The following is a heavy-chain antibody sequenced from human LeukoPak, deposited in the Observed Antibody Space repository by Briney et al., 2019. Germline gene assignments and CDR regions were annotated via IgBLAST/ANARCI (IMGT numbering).Heavy chain of an antibody. CDR3: AKGRGSSSGMFDY. Sequence: AGGSLRLSCAASGFTFSSYAMSWVRQAPGKGLEWVSTISGSGGSTYYADSVKGRFTISRDNSRNTLYLQMNSLRADDTAVYYCAKGRGSSSGMFDYWGQGTLVTVPS. D-gene: IGHD6-6*01. CDR1: GFTFSSYA. CDR2: ISGSGGST. J-gene: IGHJ4*02. V-gene: IGHV3-23*01.